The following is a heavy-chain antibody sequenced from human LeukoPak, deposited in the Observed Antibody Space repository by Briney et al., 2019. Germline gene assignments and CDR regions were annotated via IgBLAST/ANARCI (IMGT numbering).Heavy chain of an antibody. CDR1: EFIFGAYW. D-gene: IGHD3-10*01. J-gene: IGHJ4*02. CDR2: INQDGSEK. Sequence: GESLRLSFAASEFIFGAYWMTWVRQAPGKGLEWVANINQDGSEKYYVDSVKGLFTISRDNAKKSLFLQMNSLTAEDTALYYCVRSLGWSGTRDYWGQGTLVTVSS. V-gene: IGHV3-7*01. CDR3: VRSLGWSGTRDY.